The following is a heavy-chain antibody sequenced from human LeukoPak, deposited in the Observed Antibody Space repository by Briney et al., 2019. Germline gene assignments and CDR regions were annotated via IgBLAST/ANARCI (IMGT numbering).Heavy chain of an antibody. Sequence: GASVKVSCKVSGYTLTELSMHWVRRAPGKGLEWMGGFDPEDGETIYAQKFQGIVTMTEDTSTDTAYMELSSLRSEDMAVYCCASGGSWSMYYWGQGTLVTVSS. D-gene: IGHD3-10*01. CDR1: GYTLTELS. CDR2: FDPEDGET. J-gene: IGHJ4*02. CDR3: ASGGSWSMYY. V-gene: IGHV1-24*01.